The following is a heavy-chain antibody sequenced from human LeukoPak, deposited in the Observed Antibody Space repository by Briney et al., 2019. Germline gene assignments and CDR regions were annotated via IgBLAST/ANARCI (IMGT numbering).Heavy chain of an antibody. CDR1: GYTFTGYY. CDR2: INPNSGGT. V-gene: IGHV1-2*02. Sequence: ASVKVSCKASGYTFTGYYMHWVRQAPGQGLEWMGWINPNSGGTNYAQKFQGRVTMTRDTSISTAYMELSRLRSDDTAVYYCARLWELRRDNWFDPWGRGTLVTVSS. D-gene: IGHD1-26*01. J-gene: IGHJ5*02. CDR3: ARLWELRRDNWFDP.